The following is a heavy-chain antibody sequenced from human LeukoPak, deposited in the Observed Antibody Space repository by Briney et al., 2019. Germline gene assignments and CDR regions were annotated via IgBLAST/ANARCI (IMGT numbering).Heavy chain of an antibody. V-gene: IGHV4-39*01. J-gene: IGHJ4*02. Sequence: PSETLSLTCTVSGGSISSSTYHWGWIRQHAGKALEWIGTIYYSGITDYNPSLKSRVAISVDTSKNQFSLKVGSVTAADTAVYYCASYRSSYVDYWGQGTLVTVS. CDR3: ASYRSSYVDY. D-gene: IGHD2-2*01. CDR1: GGSISSSTYH. CDR2: IYYSGIT.